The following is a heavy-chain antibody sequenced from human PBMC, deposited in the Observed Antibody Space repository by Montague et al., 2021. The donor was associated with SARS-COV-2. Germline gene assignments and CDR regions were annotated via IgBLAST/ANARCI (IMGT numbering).Heavy chain of an antibody. V-gene: IGHV4-39*01. J-gene: IGHJ4*02. D-gene: IGHD1-26*01. CDR3: ARQFSREKWVDY. CDR2: IYYSGST. CDR1: GGSISSSSYY. Sequence: SETLSLTCTVSGGSISSSSYYWGWFRQPPGKGLEWIGSIYYSGSTYCNPSLKSRVTISVDTSKNQFSLKLSSVTAADTAVYYCARQFSREKWVDYWGRGTLVTVSS.